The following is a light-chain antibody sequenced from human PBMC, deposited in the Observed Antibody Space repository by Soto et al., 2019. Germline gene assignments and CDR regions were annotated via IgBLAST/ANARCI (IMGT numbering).Light chain of an antibody. J-gene: IGKJ1*01. CDR3: QHYNSWPRT. Sequence: EMVMTQSPATLSVSPGERATLSRRASQSVSSNLAWYQQKPGQAPRLLIYGASTRATGVPARFSGSGSGTEFTLTISSLQSEDFAVYHCQHYNSWPRTFGQGTKVESK. CDR1: QSVSSN. CDR2: GAS. V-gene: IGKV3-15*01.